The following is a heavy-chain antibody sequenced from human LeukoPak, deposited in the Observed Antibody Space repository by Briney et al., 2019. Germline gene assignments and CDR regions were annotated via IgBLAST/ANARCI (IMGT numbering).Heavy chain of an antibody. V-gene: IGHV3-74*01. CDR1: GFTFSSYW. J-gene: IGHJ4*02. CDR3: VKDRFADYPSDY. CDR2: INSDGSST. Sequence: PGGSLRLSCAASGFTFSSYWMHWVRQAPGKGLVWVSRINSDGSSTSYADSVKGRFTISRDNAKNTVYLQMNSLRAEDTAVYYCVKDRFADYPSDYWGQGTLVTVSS. D-gene: IGHD4-11*01.